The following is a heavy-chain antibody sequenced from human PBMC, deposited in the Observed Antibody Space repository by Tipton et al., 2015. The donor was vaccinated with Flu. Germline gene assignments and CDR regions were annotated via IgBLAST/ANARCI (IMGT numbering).Heavy chain of an antibody. D-gene: IGHD6-19*01. Sequence: SLRLSCAVSGFTLTRYGMSWVRHAPGKGLEWISGFSVRGGATFLADSVKGRFTISRDYYKNTLYLQMNSLRAEDTAVYYCARRLSSGWYSVGYFDYWGQGILVTVSS. CDR1: GFTLTRYG. J-gene: IGHJ4*02. V-gene: IGHV3-23*01. CDR3: ARRLSSGWYSVGYFDY. CDR2: FSVRGGAT.